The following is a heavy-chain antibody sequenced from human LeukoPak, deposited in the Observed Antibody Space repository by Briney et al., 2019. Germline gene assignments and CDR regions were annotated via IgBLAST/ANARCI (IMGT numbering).Heavy chain of an antibody. Sequence: LSLTCAVYGGSFSGYYWSWIRQPPGKGLEWVSGISWNSGSIGYADSVKGRFTISRDNAKNSLYLQMNGLRAEDTALYYCAKDGGYGGNSGAFDIWGQGTMVTVSS. CDR1: GGSFSGYY. J-gene: IGHJ3*02. CDR2: ISWNSGSI. V-gene: IGHV3-9*01. D-gene: IGHD4-23*01. CDR3: AKDGGYGGNSGAFDI.